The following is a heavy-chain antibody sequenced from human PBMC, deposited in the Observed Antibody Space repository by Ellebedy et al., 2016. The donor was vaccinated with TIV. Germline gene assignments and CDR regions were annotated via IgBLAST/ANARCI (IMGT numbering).Heavy chain of an antibody. CDR3: ARDPLWFGELFAIDY. D-gene: IGHD3-10*01. V-gene: IGHV3-23*01. CDR1: GFTFSRYA. J-gene: IGHJ4*02. Sequence: PGGSLRLSCAASGFTFSRYAMSWVRQATGKGLEWVSAISGSGGSTYYADSVKGRFTISRDNAKNSLYLQMNSLRNEDTDVYYCARDPLWFGELFAIDYWGQGTLVTVSS. CDR2: ISGSGGST.